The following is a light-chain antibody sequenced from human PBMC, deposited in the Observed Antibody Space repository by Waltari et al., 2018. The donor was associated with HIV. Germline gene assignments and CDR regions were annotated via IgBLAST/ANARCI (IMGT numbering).Light chain of an antibody. J-gene: IGLJ3*02. Sequence: QSALTQPRSVSGSPGQSVTISCTGTSSDIGGYNYVSWYQQYPGKAPKVVLYDVSERPSGVPDRFSGSKSGNTASLTISGLQAGDEADYYCCSYAGSYTWLFGGGTKLTVL. CDR1: SSDIGGYNY. V-gene: IGLV2-11*01. CDR2: DVS. CDR3: CSYAGSYTWL.